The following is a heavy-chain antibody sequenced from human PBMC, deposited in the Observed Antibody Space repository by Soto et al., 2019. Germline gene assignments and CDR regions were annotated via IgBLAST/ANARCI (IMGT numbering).Heavy chain of an antibody. Sequence: EVQLLESGGGLVQPGGSLRLSCAASGLTFSTYAVSWVRQAPGQGLEWVSGFSGSGGSTHYADSVKGRFTISRDNSKNTVYLQMHSLRAQATAVYYCAKESGPVFGSSPLDVWGKGTMVTVSS. J-gene: IGHJ6*04. D-gene: IGHD6-13*01. CDR1: GLTFSTYA. CDR2: FSGSGGST. CDR3: AKESGPVFGSSPLDV. V-gene: IGHV3-23*01.